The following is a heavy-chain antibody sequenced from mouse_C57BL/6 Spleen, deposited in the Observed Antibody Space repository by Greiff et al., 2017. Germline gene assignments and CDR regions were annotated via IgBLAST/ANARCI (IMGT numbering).Heavy chain of an antibody. V-gene: IGHV14-3*01. J-gene: IGHJ4*01. CDR3: ARGNYGYAMDY. D-gene: IGHD2-1*01. CDR2: IDPANGNT. Sequence: VQLQQSVAELVRPGASVKLSCTASGFNTKNTYMHWVKQRPEQGLEWIGRIDPANGNTKYAPKFQGKATITADTSSNTAYLQLSSLTSEDTAIYYCARGNYGYAMDYWGQGTSVTVSS. CDR1: GFNTKNTY.